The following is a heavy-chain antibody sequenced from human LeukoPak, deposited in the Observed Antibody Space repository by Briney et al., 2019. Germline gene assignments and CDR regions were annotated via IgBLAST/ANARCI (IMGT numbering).Heavy chain of an antibody. V-gene: IGHV4-59*01. CDR1: GGSISTYF. CDR3: ARSGRYDQYDY. J-gene: IGHJ4*02. D-gene: IGHD6-19*01. Sequence: SETLSLTCTVSGGSISTYFWTWMRQPPGKGLEWIACMDYSGSANYNPSLKSRVTISVDTSKNQFSLKLSSVTAADTAVYYCARSGRYDQYDYWGQGTLVTVSS. CDR2: MDYSGSA.